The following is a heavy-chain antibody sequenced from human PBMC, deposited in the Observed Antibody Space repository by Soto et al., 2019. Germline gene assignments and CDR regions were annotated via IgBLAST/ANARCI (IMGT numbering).Heavy chain of an antibody. Sequence: EEQLVESGGGLVQPGGSLRLSCAASGFIFSNFWIDWVRQAPGKGLEWVAKINQDGSETYYVDSVKGRFTISRDNAKNSLYLQMNSLRAEDTAVYYCAVLSIAAVVDFWGQGTLITVSS. J-gene: IGHJ4*02. CDR1: GFIFSNFW. D-gene: IGHD6-25*01. CDR2: INQDGSET. V-gene: IGHV3-7*01. CDR3: AVLSIAAVVDF.